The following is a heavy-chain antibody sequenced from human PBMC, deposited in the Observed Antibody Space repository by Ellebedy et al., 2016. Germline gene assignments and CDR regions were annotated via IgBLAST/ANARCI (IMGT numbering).Heavy chain of an antibody. D-gene: IGHD3-22*01. Sequence: SGPTLVKPTQTLTLTCTFSGFSLSAFGVGVAWIRQPPGKALEWLTLIYWDDDKRYSPSLKSRLTITKDTSKNQVVLTLTNVDPVDTATYYCAHGSYYYDASDNARGLGFQHWGQGTLVTVSS. CDR2: IYWDDDK. V-gene: IGHV2-5*02. CDR3: AHGSYYYDASDNARGLGFQH. CDR1: GFSLSAFGVG. J-gene: IGHJ1*01.